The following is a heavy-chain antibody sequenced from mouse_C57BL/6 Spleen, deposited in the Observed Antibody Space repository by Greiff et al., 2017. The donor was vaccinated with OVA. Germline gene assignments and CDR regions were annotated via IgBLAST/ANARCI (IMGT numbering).Heavy chain of an antibody. J-gene: IGHJ1*03. CDR2: IDPSDSYT. D-gene: IGHD1-1*01. CDR1: GYTFTSYW. Sequence: VKLQQPGAELVMPGASVKLSCKASGYTFTSYWMHWVKQRPGQGLEWIGEIDPSDSYTNYNQKFKGKSTLTVDKSSSTAYMQLSSLTSEDSAVYYCARAYGSSPSYFDVWGTGTTVTVSS. V-gene: IGHV1-69*01. CDR3: ARAYGSSPSYFDV.